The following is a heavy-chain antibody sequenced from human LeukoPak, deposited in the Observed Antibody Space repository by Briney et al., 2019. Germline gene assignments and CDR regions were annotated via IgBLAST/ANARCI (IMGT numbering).Heavy chain of an antibody. J-gene: IGHJ3*02. CDR1: GFTFSSYW. Sequence: PGGSLRLSCAASGFTFSSYWMHWVRQAPGKGLVWVSRINSDGSSTSYADSVKGRFTISRDNAKNTLFLQMNSLRAEDTAVYYCARGNLGGSGWYKMAGDAFDIWGQGTMVTVSS. V-gene: IGHV3-74*01. CDR2: INSDGSST. CDR3: ARGNLGGSGWYKMAGDAFDI. D-gene: IGHD6-19*01.